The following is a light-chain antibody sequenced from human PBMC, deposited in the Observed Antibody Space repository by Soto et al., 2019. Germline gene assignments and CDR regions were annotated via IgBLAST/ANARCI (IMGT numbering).Light chain of an antibody. CDR1: QSVSSSY. Sequence: EIVLTQSPGTLSLSPGERATLSCRASQSVSSSYLAWYQHKPGQAPRLLIYGASSRATGIPDRFSGSGSGKDFTLTIRRLEPEDLAVYYCQQYGSSPFTFGPGTKVDIK. V-gene: IGKV3-20*01. CDR2: GAS. J-gene: IGKJ3*01. CDR3: QQYGSSPFT.